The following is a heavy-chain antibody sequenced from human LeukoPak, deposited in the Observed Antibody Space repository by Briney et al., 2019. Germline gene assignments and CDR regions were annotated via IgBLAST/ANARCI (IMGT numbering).Heavy chain of an antibody. Sequence: ASVKVSCKASGYTFTDYHMHWVRQAPGQGLEWMGWINPNSGGTSYARTFQGKFTMTRDTSISTAYMELSGLRSDDTAVYYCARDSAGYLDNWGQGALVTVSS. CDR3: ARDSAGYLDN. CDR1: GYTFTDYH. J-gene: IGHJ4*02. D-gene: IGHD3-9*01. CDR2: INPNSGGT. V-gene: IGHV1-2*02.